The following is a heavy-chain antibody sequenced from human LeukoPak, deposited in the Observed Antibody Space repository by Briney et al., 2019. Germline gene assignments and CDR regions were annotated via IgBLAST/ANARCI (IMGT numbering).Heavy chain of an antibody. CDR2: IYPGDSDT. CDR1: GYSFTSYW. Sequence: GESLKVSCKGSGYSFTSYWIGWVRQMPGKGLEWMGIIYPGDSDTRYSPSFQGQVTISADKSISTAYPQWSSLKASDTAMYYCARGGYCSSTSCYHVDYWGQGTLVTVSS. V-gene: IGHV5-51*01. D-gene: IGHD2-2*01. CDR3: ARGGYCSSTSCYHVDY. J-gene: IGHJ4*02.